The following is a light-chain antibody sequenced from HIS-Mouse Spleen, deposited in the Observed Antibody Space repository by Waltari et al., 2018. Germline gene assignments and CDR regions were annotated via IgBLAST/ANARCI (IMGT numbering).Light chain of an antibody. J-gene: IGKJ4*01. CDR3: MQALQTPLT. CDR1: HSLLHSNGYNY. V-gene: IGKV2-28*01. Sequence: DIVRTQSPLSLPVAPGEPASISCRSSHSLLHSNGYNYLDWYLQKPGQSPQLLIYLGSNRASGVPDRFSGSGSGTDFTLKISRVEAEDVGVYYCMQALQTPLTFGGGTKVEIK. CDR2: LGS.